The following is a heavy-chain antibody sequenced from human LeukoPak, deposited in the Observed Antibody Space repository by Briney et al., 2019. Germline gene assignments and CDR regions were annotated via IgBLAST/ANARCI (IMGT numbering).Heavy chain of an antibody. J-gene: IGHJ6*02. CDR1: GGSFSGYY. CDR3: AREVWSGEKKDV. V-gene: IGHV4-34*01. D-gene: IGHD3-10*01. Sequence: SETLSLTCAVYGGSFSGYYWSWIRQPPGKGLEWIGEINHSGSTNYNPSLKSRVTISVDTSKNQFSLKLSSVTAADTAVYYCAREVWSGEKKDVWGQGTTVTVSS. CDR2: INHSGST.